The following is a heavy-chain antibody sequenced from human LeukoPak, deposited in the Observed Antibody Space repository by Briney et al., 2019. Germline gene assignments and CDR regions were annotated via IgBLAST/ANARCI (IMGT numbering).Heavy chain of an antibody. V-gene: IGHV3-23*01. CDR3: AAGPRDYYYGMDV. CDR2: ISGSGGST. Sequence: QPGGSLRLSCAASGFTLDSHAMSWVRQAPGKGLEWVSAISGSGGSTYYADSVKGRFTISRDNSKNTLYLQMNSLRAEDTAVYYCAAGPRDYYYGMDVWGQGTTVTVSS. J-gene: IGHJ6*02. CDR1: GFTLDSHA.